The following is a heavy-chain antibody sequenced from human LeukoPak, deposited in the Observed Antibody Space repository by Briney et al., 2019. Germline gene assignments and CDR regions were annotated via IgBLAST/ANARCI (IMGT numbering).Heavy chain of an antibody. V-gene: IGHV1-18*01. D-gene: IGHD3-22*01. CDR3: ARDREGYYYDSSGYCDY. CDR1: GYTFTSYG. J-gene: IGHJ4*02. Sequence: ASVKVSCKASGYTFTSYGISWVRQAPGQGLEWMGWISAYNGNTNYAQKLRGRVTMTTDTSTSTAYMELRSLRSDDTAVYYCARDREGYYYDSSGYCDYWGQGTLVTVSS. CDR2: ISAYNGNT.